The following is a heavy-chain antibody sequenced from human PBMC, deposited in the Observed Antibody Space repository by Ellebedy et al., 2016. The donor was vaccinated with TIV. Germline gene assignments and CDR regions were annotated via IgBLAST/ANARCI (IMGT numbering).Heavy chain of an antibody. D-gene: IGHD4-23*01. CDR2: ITESGGNT. Sequence: GESLKISCAASGLTFSSHAMSWVRQAPGKRLEWVSSITESGGNTYYADSGKGRFTISRDNSKETLFLQMNSLRAEDTAIYFCARDPVGVGPAFDVWGQGTMVTVSS. J-gene: IGHJ3*01. CDR1: GLTFSSHA. V-gene: IGHV3-23*01. CDR3: ARDPVGVGPAFDV.